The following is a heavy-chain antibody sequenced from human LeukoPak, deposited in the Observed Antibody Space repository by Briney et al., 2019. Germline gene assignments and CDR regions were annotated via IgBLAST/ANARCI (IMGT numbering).Heavy chain of an antibody. J-gene: IGHJ6*02. Sequence: ASVKVSCKTSGYTFTSYYMHWVRQAPGQGLEWTGIINPSGGSTSYAQKFQGRVTMTRDTSTSTVYMELSSLRSEDTAVYYCARYGSDNYYGMDVWGQGTTVTVSS. D-gene: IGHD3-10*01. CDR2: INPSGGST. V-gene: IGHV1-46*01. CDR3: ARYGSDNYYGMDV. CDR1: GYTFTSYY.